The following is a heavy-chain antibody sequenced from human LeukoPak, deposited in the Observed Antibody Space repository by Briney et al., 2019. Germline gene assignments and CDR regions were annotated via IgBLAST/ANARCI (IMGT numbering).Heavy chain of an antibody. CDR1: GGSISSGSYY. V-gene: IGHV4-61*02. D-gene: IGHD7-27*01. CDR2: IYTSGST. CDR3: ARDSQLTGDLESGYYFDY. J-gene: IGHJ4*02. Sequence: PSQTLSLTCTVSGGSISSGSYYWSWIRQPAGKGLEWIGRIYTSGSTNYNPSLKSRVTISVDTSKNQFSLKLSSVTAADTAVYYCARDSQLTGDLESGYYFDYWGQGTLVTVSS.